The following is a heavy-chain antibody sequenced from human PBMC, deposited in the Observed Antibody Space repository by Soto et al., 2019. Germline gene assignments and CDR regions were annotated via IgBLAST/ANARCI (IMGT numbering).Heavy chain of an antibody. V-gene: IGHV3-7*01. Sequence: GGSLRLSCAASGFTFRTNWMSWVRQAPGKGLEWVAHINQGGIETYYIDSVKGRFTISRDNANSSLYLQMNSLRAEDTAVYYCAKKAGWYYEEFWGQGTLVTVSS. J-gene: IGHJ4*02. D-gene: IGHD1-7*01. CDR2: INQGGIET. CDR1: GFTFRTNW. CDR3: AKKAGWYYEEF.